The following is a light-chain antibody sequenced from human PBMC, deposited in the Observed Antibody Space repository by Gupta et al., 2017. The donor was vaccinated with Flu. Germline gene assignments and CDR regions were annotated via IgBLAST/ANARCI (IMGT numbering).Light chain of an antibody. Sequence: EIVMTQSPATLSVSPGERATLSCRASQSVSNNLAWYQQKPGQAPRLLIYDASTSGPGTEFTLTISSLQSEDSAVYYCQQNDNWPSFTFGPGTKVDIK. J-gene: IGKJ3*01. V-gene: IGKV3-15*01. CDR3: QQNDNWPSFT. CDR1: QSVSNN. CDR2: DAS.